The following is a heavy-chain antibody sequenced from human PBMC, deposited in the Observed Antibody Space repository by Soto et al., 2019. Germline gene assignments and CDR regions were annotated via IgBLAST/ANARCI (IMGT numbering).Heavy chain of an antibody. CDR1: GCPFNRYC. CDR3: ARGTSSWNGYYDF. V-gene: IGHV1-69*17. D-gene: IGHD3-3*01. CDR2: IIPKIDIG. J-gene: IGHJ4*02. Sequence: QVQLVQSGAEVKKPGSSVRVSCKASGCPFNRYCIIWVRQAPGQGLEWMGGIIPKIDIGKYAQKFQDRLTITADKFPSTAYMELSTLRYDDTAVYYCARGTSSWNGYYDFWGQGTLLTVSS.